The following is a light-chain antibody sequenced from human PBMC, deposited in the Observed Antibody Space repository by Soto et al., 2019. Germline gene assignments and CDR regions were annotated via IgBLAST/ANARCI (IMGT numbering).Light chain of an antibody. J-gene: IGLJ3*02. CDR1: SGHSTYI. CDR3: ETWDSNSWV. Sequence: QAVVTQSSSASASLGSSVKLTCTLSSGHSTYIVAWHQQLPGKAPRYLMKLEATGNFNKGSGVPDRFSGFSSGADRYLTISNLQFEDEADYYCETWDSNSWVFGGGTKLTVL. CDR2: LEATGNF. V-gene: IGLV4-60*02.